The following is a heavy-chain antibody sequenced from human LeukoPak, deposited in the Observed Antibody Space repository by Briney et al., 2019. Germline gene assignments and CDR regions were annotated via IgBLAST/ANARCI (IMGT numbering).Heavy chain of an antibody. CDR3: ARRSGIAVAGAFDY. Sequence: GGSLRLSCVGSEFSFRSYSMNWVRQAPGKGLEWVSTISGSGGSTYYADSVKGRFTISRDNSKNTLYLQMNSLRAEDTAVYYCARRSGIAVAGAFDYWGQGTLVTVSS. CDR1: EFSFRSYS. V-gene: IGHV3-23*01. CDR2: ISGSGGST. D-gene: IGHD6-19*01. J-gene: IGHJ4*02.